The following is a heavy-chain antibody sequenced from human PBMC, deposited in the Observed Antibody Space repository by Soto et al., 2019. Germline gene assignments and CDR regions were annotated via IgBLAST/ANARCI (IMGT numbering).Heavy chain of an antibody. J-gene: IGHJ4*02. D-gene: IGHD2-21*02. CDR3: AKDQAGFGGDERRRPYYFDY. Sequence: GGSLRLSCAASGFTFSSYAMSWVRQAPGKGLEWVSAISGSGGSTYYADSVKGRFTISRDNSKNTLYLQMNSLRAEDTAVYYCAKDQAGFGGDERRRPYYFDYWGQGTLVTVSS. CDR1: GFTFSSYA. V-gene: IGHV3-23*01. CDR2: ISGSGGST.